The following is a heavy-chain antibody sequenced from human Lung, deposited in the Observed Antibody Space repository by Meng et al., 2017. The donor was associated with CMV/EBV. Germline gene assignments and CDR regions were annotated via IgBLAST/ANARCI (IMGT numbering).Heavy chain of an antibody. CDR1: GGSISSSDYY. CDR2: IHYDGTT. D-gene: IGHD3-22*01. Sequence: SETLSLXCTVSGGSISSSDYYWAWLRQTPGKGLEDFGSIHYDGTTYYNPSLKSRVTMSLDASKNQFSLRLSSVTAADTAVYYCARDYKYDTSPFDYWGRGTLXTV. CDR3: ARDYKYDTSPFDY. V-gene: IGHV4-39*07. J-gene: IGHJ4*02.